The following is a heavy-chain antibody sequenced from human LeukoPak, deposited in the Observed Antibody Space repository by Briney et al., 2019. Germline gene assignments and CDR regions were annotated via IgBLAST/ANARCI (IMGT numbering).Heavy chain of an antibody. D-gene: IGHD6-13*01. V-gene: IGHV3-23*01. Sequence: GGSLRLSCAASGFTFNMYSMSWDRQTPGKVLEWVSGISGSGGSKHYADSVKGRFTIYRDNSQNTLDLQMVNLRVEDTAVYYCAKVVSSWYDHDAFDIWGQGTMVTVSS. J-gene: IGHJ3*02. CDR3: AKVVSSWYDHDAFDI. CDR1: GFTFNMYS. CDR2: ISGSGGSK.